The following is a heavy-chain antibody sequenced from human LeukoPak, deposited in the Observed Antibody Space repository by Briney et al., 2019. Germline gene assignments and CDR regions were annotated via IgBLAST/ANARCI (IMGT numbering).Heavy chain of an antibody. J-gene: IGHJ4*02. Sequence: ASVKVSCKASGYTFTSYAMNWVRQAPGQGLEWMGWISPSSGGTSYTQKFQGRVTMTRDTSISTAYMELSRLRSDDTAVYYCARVRNYYDSSGSVDYWGQGTLVTVSS. V-gene: IGHV1-2*02. CDR3: ARVRNYYDSSGSVDY. CDR2: ISPSSGGT. D-gene: IGHD3-22*01. CDR1: GYTFTSYA.